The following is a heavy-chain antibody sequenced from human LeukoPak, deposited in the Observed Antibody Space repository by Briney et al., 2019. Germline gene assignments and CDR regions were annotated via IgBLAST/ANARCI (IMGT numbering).Heavy chain of an antibody. V-gene: IGHV1-18*01. CDR2: ISAYYGNT. D-gene: IGHD5-24*01. CDR1: GYTFTSYG. J-gene: IGHJ6*02. Sequence: ASVKVSCKASGYTFTSYGIRWVRQAPGQGLEWMGWISAYYGNTNYAQKLQGRVTMTTDTSTSTAYMELRSLRSDDTAVYYCARTKVGDGYVIPYYYYYGMDVWGQGTTVTVSS. CDR3: ARTKVGDGYVIPYYYYYGMDV.